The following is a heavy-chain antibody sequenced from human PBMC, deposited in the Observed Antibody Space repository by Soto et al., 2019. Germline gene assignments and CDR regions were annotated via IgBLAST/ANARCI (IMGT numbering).Heavy chain of an antibody. Sequence: SDTLSLTSISSGCPISTYYWSWIRKPPRKGLEWIGYIYYSGSTNYNPSLKSRVTISVDTSKNQFSLKLSSVTAADTAVYYCARDSFITIFGVVSGGMDVWGQGTTVT. V-gene: IGHV4-59*01. J-gene: IGHJ6*02. CDR2: IYYSGST. CDR1: GCPISTYY. D-gene: IGHD3-3*01. CDR3: ARDSFITIFGVVSGGMDV.